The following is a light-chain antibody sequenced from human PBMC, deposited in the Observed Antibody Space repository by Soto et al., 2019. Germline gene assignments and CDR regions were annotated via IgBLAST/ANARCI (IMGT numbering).Light chain of an antibody. CDR2: DVT. CDR1: SSDVDGYKY. J-gene: IGLJ2*01. CDR3: SSYTTSSTLDVV. Sequence: QSALTQPASVSGSPGQSITISCTGTSSDVDGYKYVSWYQHHPGKAPKLLIXDVTNRPSGISDRFSGSKSAXTASLTISGLQAEDEAEYYCSSYTTSSTLDVVFXGGTKLTVL. V-gene: IGLV2-14*03.